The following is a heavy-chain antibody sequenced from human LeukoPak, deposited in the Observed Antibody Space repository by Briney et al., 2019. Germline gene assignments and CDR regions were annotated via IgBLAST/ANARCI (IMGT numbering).Heavy chain of an antibody. CDR1: GGSFSGYY. Sequence: SETLSLTCAVYGGSFSGYYWSWIRQPPGKGLEWIGEINHSGSTNYNPSLKSRVTISVDTSKNQFTLKLNSVTAADTAVYYCARGPRRIAVSGMLDYWGQGTLVTVSS. CDR2: INHSGST. V-gene: IGHV4-34*01. D-gene: IGHD6-19*01. CDR3: ARGPRRIAVSGMLDY. J-gene: IGHJ4*02.